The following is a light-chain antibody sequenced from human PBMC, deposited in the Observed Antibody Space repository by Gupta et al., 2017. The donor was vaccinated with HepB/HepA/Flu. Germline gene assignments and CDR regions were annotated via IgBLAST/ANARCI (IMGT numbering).Light chain of an antibody. V-gene: IGKV3-11*01. CDR3: QPRSNWPKT. J-gene: IGKJ1*01. CDR1: QSVSSY. Sequence: EIVLTQSPATLSLSPGERATLSCRASQSVSSYLAWYQQKPGQTPRLIIYYASNRATGIPARFRGSGSGTDFTLTISSLEPEDFAVYYCQPRSNWPKTFGQGTKVEIK. CDR2: YAS.